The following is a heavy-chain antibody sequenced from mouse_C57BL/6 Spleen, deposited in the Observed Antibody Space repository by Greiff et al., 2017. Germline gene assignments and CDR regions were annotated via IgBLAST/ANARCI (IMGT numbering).Heavy chain of an antibody. CDR3: ARPLREWFAY. J-gene: IGHJ3*01. V-gene: IGHV5-4*01. CDR2: ISDGGSYT. Sequence: EVHLVESGGGLVKPGGSLKLSCAASGFTFSSYAMSWVRQTPEKRLEWVATISDGGSYTYSPDNVKGRFTITRDNAKNNLYLQKSHLKSEDTAMYYCARPLREWFAYWGQGTLLTVSA. CDR1: GFTFSSYA. D-gene: IGHD1-1*01.